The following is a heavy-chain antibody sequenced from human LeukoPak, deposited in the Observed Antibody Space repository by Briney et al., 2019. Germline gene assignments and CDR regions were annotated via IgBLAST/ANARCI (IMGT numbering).Heavy chain of an antibody. Sequence: ASVKVSCKASGYTFTSYYLHWVRQAPGQGLERMGMVNPSGGSTSYAQKFQGRVTMTRDTSTPTVYMELSSLRSDDTAVFYCARRHKHYYQIDYWGQGTLVTVSS. CDR3: ARRHKHYYQIDY. D-gene: IGHD1-26*01. CDR2: VNPSGGST. V-gene: IGHV1-46*01. J-gene: IGHJ4*02. CDR1: GYTFTSYY.